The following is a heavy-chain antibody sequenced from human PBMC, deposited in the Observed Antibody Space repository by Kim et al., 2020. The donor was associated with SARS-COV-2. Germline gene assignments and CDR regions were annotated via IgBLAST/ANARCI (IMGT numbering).Heavy chain of an antibody. CDR3: ARVGYSSSPHTPSDY. CDR2: INHSGST. V-gene: IGHV4-34*01. Sequence: SETLSLTCAVYGGSFSGYYWSWIRQPPGKGLEWIGEINHSGSTNYNPSLKSRVTISVDTSKNQFSLKLSSVTAADTAVYYCARVGYSSSPHTPSDYWGQGTLVTVSS. CDR1: GGSFSGYY. D-gene: IGHD6-6*01. J-gene: IGHJ4*02.